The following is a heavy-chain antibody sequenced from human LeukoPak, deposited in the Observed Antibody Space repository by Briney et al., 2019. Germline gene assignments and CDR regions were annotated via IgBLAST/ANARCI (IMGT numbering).Heavy chain of an antibody. Sequence: PVESLKISCKASGYSFTSYWIAWVRQMPGKGLEWMGVIYPDDFDTRYSPSFQGQVTISADKSISTAFLQWSSLKASDTAIYYCARHGKLSASPNWFDPWGQGTLVTVSS. CDR1: GYSFTSYW. V-gene: IGHV5-51*01. J-gene: IGHJ5*02. D-gene: IGHD1-26*01. CDR3: ARHGKLSASPNWFDP. CDR2: IYPDDFDT.